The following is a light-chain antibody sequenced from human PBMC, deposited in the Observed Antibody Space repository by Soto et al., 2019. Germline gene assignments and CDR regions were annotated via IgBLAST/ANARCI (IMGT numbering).Light chain of an antibody. CDR2: GAS. J-gene: IGKJ1*01. CDR3: QQYGTSSWT. Sequence: EIVLTQSPGTLSLSPGKRATLSCRASQSISSNSLAWYQQKPGQAPRLLIYGASTRATGIPDRFSGSGSGTDITLTISRLEPEDFAVYYCQQYGTSSWTFGQGTKVEIK. CDR1: QSISSNS. V-gene: IGKV3-20*01.